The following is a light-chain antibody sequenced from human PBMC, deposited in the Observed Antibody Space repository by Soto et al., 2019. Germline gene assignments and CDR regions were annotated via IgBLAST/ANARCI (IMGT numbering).Light chain of an antibody. CDR2: DAS. V-gene: IGKV3-11*01. CDR1: QSVSNY. CDR3: QQNLGVHT. Sequence: EVVLRQSPATLSLSLGERATLFCRASQSVSNYLAWYQQKPGQAPRLLIYDASSRATGIPARFSGSGSGTDFTLTISSLEPEDSAVYYCQQNLGVHTFGQGTKVDIK. J-gene: IGKJ1*01.